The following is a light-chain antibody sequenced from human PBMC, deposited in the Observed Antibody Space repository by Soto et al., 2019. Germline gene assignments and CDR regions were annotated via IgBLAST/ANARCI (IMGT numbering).Light chain of an antibody. CDR1: QSVSSN. V-gene: IGKV3-15*01. CDR3: QQHNNWPPYT. CDR2: GAS. J-gene: IGKJ2*01. Sequence: EIVMTQSPATLSVSPGERATLSCRASQSVSSNLAWYQQKPDQAPRLLIYGASTRDNGVPARFSGSGSGTEFTLTISSLQSEDSAVYYCQQHNNWPPYTFGQGTKVDIK.